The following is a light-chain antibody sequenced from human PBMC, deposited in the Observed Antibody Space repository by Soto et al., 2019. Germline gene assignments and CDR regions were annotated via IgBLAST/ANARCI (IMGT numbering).Light chain of an antibody. Sequence: DIVMAQSPDSLTVSLGERATINCKSSQSVLYRSNNKNYLAWYQHKPGQPPKLLISWASTRESGVPDRLSGSGSGTDFTLTISSLQAEDVAVYYCQQYFNTPFTFGPGTKVDI. CDR1: QSVLYRSNNKNY. J-gene: IGKJ3*01. V-gene: IGKV4-1*01. CDR3: QQYFNTPFT. CDR2: WAS.